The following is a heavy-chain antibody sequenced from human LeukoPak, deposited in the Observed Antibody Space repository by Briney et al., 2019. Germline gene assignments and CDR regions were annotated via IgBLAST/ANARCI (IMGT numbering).Heavy chain of an antibody. CDR1: GGSISSYY. CDR2: IYTSGST. V-gene: IGHV4-4*07. D-gene: IGHD3-10*01. Sequence: SETLSLTCTVSGGSISSYYWSWIRQPAGKGLEWIGRIYTSGSTNYNPSLKSRVTISVETSKNQFSLKLKSVTAADTAVYYCARGGYYGSGNDFRFDPWGQGTLVTVSS. J-gene: IGHJ5*02. CDR3: ARGGYYGSGNDFRFDP.